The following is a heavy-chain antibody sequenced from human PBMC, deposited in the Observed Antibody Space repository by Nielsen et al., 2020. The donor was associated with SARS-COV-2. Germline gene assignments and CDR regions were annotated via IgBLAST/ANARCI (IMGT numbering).Heavy chain of an antibody. CDR3: ARHLDDYNNYFDY. CDR1: GYSFTSYW. J-gene: IGHJ4*02. CDR2: IDPSDSYT. Sequence: GGSLRLSCKGSGYSFTSYWISWVRQMPGKGLEWMGRIDPSDSYTNYSPSFQGHVTISADKSISTAYLQWSSLKASDTAMYYCARHLDDYNNYFDYWGQGTQVTVSS. D-gene: IGHD5-24*01. V-gene: IGHV5-10-1*01.